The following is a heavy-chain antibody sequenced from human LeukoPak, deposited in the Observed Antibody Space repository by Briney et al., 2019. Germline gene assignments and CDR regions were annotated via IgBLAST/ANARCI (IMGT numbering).Heavy chain of an antibody. V-gene: IGHV3-23*01. D-gene: IGHD2-21*01. CDR1: GFTSSGYI. CDR2: ISGSGGST. Sequence: GSLRLSCAASGFTSSGYIMRCGRDGLRQGLECGSPISGSGGSTYYADSVKGRFTISRDNSKNTLYLQMNSLRAEDTAVYYCAKDRRWGSPTEFDYWGQGTLVTVSS. CDR3: AKDRRWGSPTEFDY. J-gene: IGHJ4*02.